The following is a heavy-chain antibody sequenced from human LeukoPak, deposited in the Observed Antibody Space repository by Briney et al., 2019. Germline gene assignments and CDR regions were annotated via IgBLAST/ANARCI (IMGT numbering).Heavy chain of an antibody. V-gene: IGHV1-69*13. Sequence: VASVNVSCKASGGTFSSYAISWVRQAPGQGLEWMGGIIPIFGTANYAQKFQGRVTITADESTSTVYMELSSLRSEDTAVYYCAREEDSGYDVWGQGTLVTVSS. CDR3: AREEDSGYDV. J-gene: IGHJ4*02. D-gene: IGHD5-12*01. CDR1: GGTFSSYA. CDR2: IIPIFGTA.